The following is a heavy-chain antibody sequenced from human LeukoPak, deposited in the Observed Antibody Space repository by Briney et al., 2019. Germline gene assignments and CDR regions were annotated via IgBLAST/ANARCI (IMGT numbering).Heavy chain of an antibody. CDR2: IKSKADGGTT. Sequence: NPGGSLRLSCAASGFAFSNAWTSWVRQAPGKGREWVGRIKSKADGGTTDYAAPVKGRFTISRDDSKNTLFLQMNTLKTEDTAMYYCTSDDPVNRSWGQGTLVTVSS. D-gene: IGHD2/OR15-2a*01. J-gene: IGHJ4*02. V-gene: IGHV3-15*01. CDR1: GFAFSNAW. CDR3: TSDDPVNRS.